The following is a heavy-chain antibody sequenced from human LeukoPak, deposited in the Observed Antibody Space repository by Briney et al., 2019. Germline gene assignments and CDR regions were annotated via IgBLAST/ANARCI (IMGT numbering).Heavy chain of an antibody. CDR1: GGTFSSYA. J-gene: IGHJ3*02. CDR2: IIPIRGIA. V-gene: IGHV1-69*04. Sequence: SVKVSCKASGGTFSSYAISWVRQAPGQGLEWMGRIIPIRGIANYAQKFQGRVTITADKSTSTAYMELSSLRSEDTAVYYCARDPPPYYYDSSGYYLELDAFDIWGQGTMVTVSS. D-gene: IGHD3-22*01. CDR3: ARDPPPYYYDSSGYYLELDAFDI.